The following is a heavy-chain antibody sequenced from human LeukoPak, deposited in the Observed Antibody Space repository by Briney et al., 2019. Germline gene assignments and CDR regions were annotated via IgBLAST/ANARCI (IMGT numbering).Heavy chain of an antibody. D-gene: IGHD5-24*01. CDR3: AQIERRDGYINFDY. J-gene: IGHJ4*02. V-gene: IGHV2-70*11. Sequence: SVPILVNPTQTLTLTCSFFGFSLSTIGLCVSLSRQPPAKALEWLARIDWDDDKYYSTSLKTRLTISKDTSKNQVVLTMTNMDPVDTATYYCAQIERRDGYINFDYWGQGTLVTVSS. CDR1: GFSLSTIGLC. CDR2: IDWDDDK.